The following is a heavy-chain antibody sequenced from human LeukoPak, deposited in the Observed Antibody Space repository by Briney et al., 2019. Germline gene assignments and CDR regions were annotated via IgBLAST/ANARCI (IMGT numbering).Heavy chain of an antibody. V-gene: IGHV4-59*12. CDR2: IYSSGST. CDR3: TRGWNPDFDY. CDR1: GGSISGYY. D-gene: IGHD1-1*01. J-gene: IGHJ4*02. Sequence: PSETLSHTCTVSGGSISGYYWSWIRQPPGKGLEWIGYIYSSGSTNYNPSLKSRVTISVDTSKNQFSLKLTSVTAADTAIYYCTRGWNPDFDYWGQGSLVTVSS.